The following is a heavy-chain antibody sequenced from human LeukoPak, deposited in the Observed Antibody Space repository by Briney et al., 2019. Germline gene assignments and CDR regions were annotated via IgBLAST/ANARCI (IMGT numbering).Heavy chain of an antibody. CDR1: GFTFDDYA. CDR2: ISWNSGSI. CDR3: AKDELTTVGLGYFQH. Sequence: PGRSLRLSCAASGFTFDDYAMHWVRQAPGKGPEWVSGISWNSGSIGYADSVKGRFTISRDNAKNSLYLQMNSLRAEDMALYYCAKDELTTVGLGYFQHWARAPWSPSPQ. V-gene: IGHV3-9*03. D-gene: IGHD4-11*01. J-gene: IGHJ1*01.